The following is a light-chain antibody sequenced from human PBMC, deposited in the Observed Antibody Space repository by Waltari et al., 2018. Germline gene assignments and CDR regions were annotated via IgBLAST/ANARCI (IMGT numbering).Light chain of an antibody. Sequence: ERATLSCRASQSVNNYLAWFQQKPGQAPRLLIHGASSRATGIPDRISGSGSGTDFTLTISGLEPQDFAVYYCQQYSSSPLTFGPGTKVDIK. CDR3: QQYSSSPLT. J-gene: IGKJ3*01. V-gene: IGKV3-20*01. CDR2: GAS. CDR1: QSVNNY.